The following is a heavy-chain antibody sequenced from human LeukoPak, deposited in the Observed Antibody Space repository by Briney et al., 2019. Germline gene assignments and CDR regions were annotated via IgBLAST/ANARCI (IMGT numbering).Heavy chain of an antibody. CDR1: GYTFTGYY. CDR3: AREGATHYYYYGMDV. D-gene: IGHD1-26*01. Sequence: ASVKVSCKASGYTFTGYYMHWVRQAPGQGLEWMGWINPNSGGTNYAQKFQGRVTMTRDTSISTAYMELSRLRSDDTAVYYCAREGATHYYYYGMDVWGQGTTVTVSS. CDR2: INPNSGGT. V-gene: IGHV1-2*02. J-gene: IGHJ6*02.